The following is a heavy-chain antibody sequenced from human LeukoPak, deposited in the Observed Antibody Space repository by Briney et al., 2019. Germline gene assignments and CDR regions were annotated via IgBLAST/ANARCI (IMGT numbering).Heavy chain of an antibody. CDR2: INSDGRTT. V-gene: IGHV3-74*01. CDR3: AREGYYDSSGYSIRFSY. Sequence: GGSLRLSCAASGFAFSTYWIHWVRQAPGKGLVWVSRINSDGRTTIYADSVKGRFTISRDNAKNTLYLQMNSLRAEDTAVYYCAREGYYDSSGYSIRFSYWGQGTLVTVSS. D-gene: IGHD3-22*01. CDR1: GFAFSTYW. J-gene: IGHJ4*02.